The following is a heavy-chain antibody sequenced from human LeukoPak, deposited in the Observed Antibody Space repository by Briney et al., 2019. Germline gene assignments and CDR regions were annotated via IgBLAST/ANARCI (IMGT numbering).Heavy chain of an antibody. CDR2: IYYTGST. V-gene: IGHV4-59*08. CDR3: ARLVRWGSDFGQKFRGPFPDY. J-gene: IGHJ4*02. Sequence: SETLSLTCTVSGGSISSSYWSWIRQPPGKGLEWIGYIYYTGSTNYNPSLQSRVTISVDTSKNQFSLKLSSVTAADTAVYYCARLVRWGSDFGQKFRGPFPDYWGQGTLVTVSS. D-gene: IGHD1-26*01. CDR1: GGSISSSY.